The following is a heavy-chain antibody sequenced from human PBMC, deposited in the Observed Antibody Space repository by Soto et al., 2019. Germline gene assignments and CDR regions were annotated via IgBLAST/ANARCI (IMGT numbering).Heavy chain of an antibody. CDR2: IYPGDSDT. CDR1: GYSFTTYW. V-gene: IGHV5-51*01. Sequence: GETLKISCQCSGYSFTTYWIGWVRQMPGKGLEWMGIIYPGDSDTRYSPSFQGQVNISVDKSISTAYLQWSSLKASDTAMYYCASRTETFDIWGQGTMVAV. J-gene: IGHJ3*02. CDR3: ASRTETFDI.